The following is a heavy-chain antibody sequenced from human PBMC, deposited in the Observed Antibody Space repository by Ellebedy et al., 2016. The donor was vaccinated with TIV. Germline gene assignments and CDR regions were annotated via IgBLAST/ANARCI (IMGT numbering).Heavy chain of an antibody. J-gene: IGHJ4*02. CDR1: GGSISSSSYY. V-gene: IGHV4-39*07. Sequence: SETLSLXXTVSGGSISSSSYYWGWIRQPPGKGLEWIGSIYYSGSTYYNPSLKSRVTISVDTSKNQFSLKLSSVTAADTAVYYCARVRSGGSDYWGQGTLVTVSS. CDR3: ARVRSGGSDY. CDR2: IYYSGST. D-gene: IGHD3-10*01.